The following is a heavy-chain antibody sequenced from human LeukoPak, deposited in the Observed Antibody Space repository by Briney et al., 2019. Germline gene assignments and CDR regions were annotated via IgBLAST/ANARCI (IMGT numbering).Heavy chain of an antibody. CDR2: IYYSGST. CDR1: GGSISSYY. D-gene: IGHD3-9*01. CDR3: ARGNYDILTGLRTYYFDY. Sequence: SETLSLTCTVSGGSISSYYWSWIRQPPGKGLEWIGYIYYSGSTNYNPSLKSRVTISVDKSKNQFSLKLSSVTAADTAVYYCARGNYDILTGLRTYYFDYWGQGTLVTVSS. V-gene: IGHV4-59*12. J-gene: IGHJ4*02.